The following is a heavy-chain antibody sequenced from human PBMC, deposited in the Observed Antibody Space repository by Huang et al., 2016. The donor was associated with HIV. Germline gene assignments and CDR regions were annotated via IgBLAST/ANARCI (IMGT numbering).Heavy chain of an antibody. CDR2: VRSKACGGAS. Sequence: QLVESGGDSVQSGRSLSLSCRGSGFIFNDFALNWFRQSPGKGVECIGFVRSKACGGASKSAPSVKDRFTVSRDEANNVAFLQMDNLQVDDTAIYYCSPSGDDYFYFYMDVWGNGTTVIVS. D-gene: IGHD4-17*01. CDR1: GFIFNDFA. J-gene: IGHJ6*03. V-gene: IGHV3-49*03. CDR3: SPSGDDYFYFYMDV.